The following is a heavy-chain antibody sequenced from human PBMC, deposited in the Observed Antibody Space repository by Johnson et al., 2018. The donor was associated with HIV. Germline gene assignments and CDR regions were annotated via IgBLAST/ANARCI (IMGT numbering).Heavy chain of an antibody. D-gene: IGHD2-15*01. V-gene: IGHV3-33*01. CDR2: IWYDGSNK. CDR1: EFSFSTYA. CDR3: ARERGYCSGGSCYARAFDI. Sequence: VQLVESGGGVVQPGRSLRLSCAASEFSFSTYAMHWVRQAPGKGLEWVALIWYDGSNKYYADSVKCRFTISRDNSKNTLYLQMHSLRAEDTAVYYCARERGYCSGGSCYARAFDIWGQETMVTVSS. J-gene: IGHJ3*02.